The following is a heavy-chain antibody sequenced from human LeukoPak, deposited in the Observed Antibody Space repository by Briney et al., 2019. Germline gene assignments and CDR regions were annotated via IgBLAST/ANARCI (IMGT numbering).Heavy chain of an antibody. CDR2: IYPGDSDT. J-gene: IGHJ4*02. CDR1: GYGFTSYW. D-gene: IGHD2-2*01. V-gene: IGHV5-51*01. Sequence: GESLKISCKGSGYGFTSYWIGWVRQMPGKGLEWMGIIYPGDSDTRYSPSFQGQVTISADKSISTAYLQWSSLKASDTAMYYCARLRYCSSTSCGYFDYWGQGTLVTVSS. CDR3: ARLRYCSSTSCGYFDY.